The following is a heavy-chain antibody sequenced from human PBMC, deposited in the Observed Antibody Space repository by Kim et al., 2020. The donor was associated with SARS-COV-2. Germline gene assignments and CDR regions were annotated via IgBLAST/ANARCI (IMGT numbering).Heavy chain of an antibody. V-gene: IGHV1-69*04. Sequence: SVKVSCKVSGGSFNNYGINWVRQAPGLGLEWMGRIIPILGVTNYAQRFQDRLTIIAYKGTGVVDMELSSLRSEDTGVYYCARDGEDFGYNSDVAFDIWG. CDR1: GGSFNNYG. CDR2: IIPILGVT. J-gene: IGHJ3*02. CDR3: ARDGEDFGYNSDVAFDI. D-gene: IGHD3-22*01.